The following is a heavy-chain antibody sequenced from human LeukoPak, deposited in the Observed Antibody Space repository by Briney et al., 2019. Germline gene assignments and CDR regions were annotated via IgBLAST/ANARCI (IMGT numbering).Heavy chain of an antibody. D-gene: IGHD3-3*01. CDR1: GFTFSSYA. CDR3: AKVSTIFGVVIRPNYFDY. CDR2: ISGSGGST. V-gene: IGHV3-23*01. Sequence: GGSLRLSCAASGFTFSSYAMSWVRQAPGEGLEWVSAISGSGGSTYYADSVKGRFTISRDNSKNTLYLQMNSLRAEDTAVYYCAKVSTIFGVVIRPNYFDYWGQGTLVTVSS. J-gene: IGHJ4*02.